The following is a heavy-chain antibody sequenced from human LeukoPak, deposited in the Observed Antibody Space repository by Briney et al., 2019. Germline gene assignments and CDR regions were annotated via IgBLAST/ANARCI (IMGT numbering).Heavy chain of an antibody. Sequence: SETLSLTCTASGGSISSYYWSWIRQPAGKGLEWIGRIYTSGSTNYNPSLKSRVTISVDTSKNQFSLKLSSVTAADTAVYYCARRALGYSYGPRHFDYWGQGTLVTVSS. V-gene: IGHV4-4*07. J-gene: IGHJ4*02. CDR1: GGSISSYY. CDR3: ARRALGYSYGPRHFDY. CDR2: IYTSGST. D-gene: IGHD5-18*01.